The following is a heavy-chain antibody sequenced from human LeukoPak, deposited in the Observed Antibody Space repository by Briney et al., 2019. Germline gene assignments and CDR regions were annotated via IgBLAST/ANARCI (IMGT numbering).Heavy chain of an antibody. CDR1: GGSISSSRYY. Sequence: SETLSLTCTVSGGSISSSRYYRGWVRQPPGKGLEWIGSIYYSGSTYYNPSLKSRVTISVDTSKNQFSLKLSSVTAADTAVYYCARGKGGYSGYDFDYWGQGTLVTVSS. J-gene: IGHJ4*02. V-gene: IGHV4-39*07. CDR3: ARGKGGYSGYDFDY. D-gene: IGHD5-12*01. CDR2: IYYSGST.